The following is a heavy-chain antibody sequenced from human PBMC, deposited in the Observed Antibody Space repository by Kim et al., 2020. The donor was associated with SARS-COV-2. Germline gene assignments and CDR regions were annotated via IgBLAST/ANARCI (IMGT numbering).Heavy chain of an antibody. Sequence: GGSLRLSCAASGFTFSSYAMSWVRQAPGKGLEWVSAISGSGGSTYYADSVKGRFTISRDNSKNTLYLQMNSLRAEDTAVYYCAKTKGIAAAGNRYYFDYWGQGTLVTVSS. V-gene: IGHV3-23*01. CDR3: AKTKGIAAAGNRYYFDY. CDR1: GFTFSSYA. J-gene: IGHJ4*02. CDR2: ISGSGGST. D-gene: IGHD6-13*01.